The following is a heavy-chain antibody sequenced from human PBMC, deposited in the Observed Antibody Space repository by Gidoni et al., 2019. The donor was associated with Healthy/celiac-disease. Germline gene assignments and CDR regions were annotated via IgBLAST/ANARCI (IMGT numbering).Heavy chain of an antibody. CDR1: GLDFSSRD. CDR2: ISGSGGST. Sequence: EVQLVESGGGLVQPGGSLRLSCAASGLDFSSRDMSWCRQAPGKGLEWVSAISGSGGSTYYADSVKGRFTISRDNSKNTLYLQMNSLRAEDTAVYYCAKDNYYGSGSYYSAIPYYFDYWGQGTLVTVSS. CDR3: AKDNYYGSGSYYSAIPYYFDY. V-gene: IGHV3-23*04. D-gene: IGHD3-10*01. J-gene: IGHJ4*02.